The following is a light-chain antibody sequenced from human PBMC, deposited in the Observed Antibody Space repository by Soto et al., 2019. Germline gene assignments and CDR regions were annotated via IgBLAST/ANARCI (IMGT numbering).Light chain of an antibody. CDR2: GAV. Sequence: DIQVTQSPSSLSASVGDSVTITCRTSQSISSFVNWYQQKPGKAPQLLIYGAVNLQTGVPSTFSGGGSGTAFTLTISSLLPEDFAVYYCQQRSNWPPEITFGQGTRLEI. V-gene: IGKV1-39*01. J-gene: IGKJ5*01. CDR1: QSISSF. CDR3: QQRSNWPPEIT.